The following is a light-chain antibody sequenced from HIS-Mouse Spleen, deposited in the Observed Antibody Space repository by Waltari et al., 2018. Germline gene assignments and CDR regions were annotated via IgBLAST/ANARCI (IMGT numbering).Light chain of an antibody. J-gene: IGLJ3*02. CDR2: EVS. CDR3: SSYTSSSTWV. Sequence: QSALTQPASVSGSPGQSITSSCPGTSSDAGGYNYVSWYQQHPGKAPKLMIYEVSNRPSGVSNRFSGSKSGNTASLTISGLQAEDEADYYCSSYTSSSTWVFGGGTKLTVL. CDR1: SSDAGGYNY. V-gene: IGLV2-14*01.